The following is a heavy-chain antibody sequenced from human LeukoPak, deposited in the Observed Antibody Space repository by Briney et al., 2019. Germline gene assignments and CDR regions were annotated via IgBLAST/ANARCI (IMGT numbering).Heavy chain of an antibody. Sequence: GGSLRLSCAASGFTFSSYGMHWVRQAPGKGLEWVAFIRYDGSNKFYADSVKGRFTISRDNSKNTLYLQMNSLKTEDTAVYYCTTGVAEGASQLDYWGQGTLVTVSS. V-gene: IGHV3-30*02. CDR2: IRYDGSNK. J-gene: IGHJ4*02. CDR1: GFTFSSYG. D-gene: IGHD1-26*01. CDR3: TTGVAEGASQLDY.